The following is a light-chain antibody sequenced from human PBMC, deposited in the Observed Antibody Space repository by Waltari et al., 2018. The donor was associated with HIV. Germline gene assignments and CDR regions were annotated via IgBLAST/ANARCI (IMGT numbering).Light chain of an antibody. Sequence: QSALTQPASVSGSPGQSITISCTGTSSDVGSYNLVSWYQQHPGKAPKLMIYEVSKRPSGVSNLFSGSKSGNTASLTISGLQAEDEADYYCCSYVGWSTILYVFGTGTKVTVL. CDR3: CSYVGWSTILYV. V-gene: IGLV2-23*02. J-gene: IGLJ1*01. CDR2: EVS. CDR1: SSDVGSYNL.